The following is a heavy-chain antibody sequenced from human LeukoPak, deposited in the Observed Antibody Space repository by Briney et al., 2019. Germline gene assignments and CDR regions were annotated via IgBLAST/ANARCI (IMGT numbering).Heavy chain of an antibody. CDR1: GYSFTSYW. V-gene: IGHV5-51*01. CDR2: IYPGDSDT. CDR3: ARAWDSGSYLSNYYFAY. Sequence: GESLKISCKGSGYSFTSYWIGWVRQMPGKGLEWMGIIYPGDSDTRYSPSFQGQVTISADKSISTAYLQWSSLKASDTAMYYCARAWDSGSYLSNYYFAYWGQGTLVTVSS. D-gene: IGHD1-26*01. J-gene: IGHJ4*02.